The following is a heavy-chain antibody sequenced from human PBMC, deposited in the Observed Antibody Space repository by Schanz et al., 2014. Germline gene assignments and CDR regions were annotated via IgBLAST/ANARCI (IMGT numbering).Heavy chain of an antibody. CDR3: ARIGGSVFDY. J-gene: IGHJ4*02. CDR2: IKHDGSVK. V-gene: IGHV3-7*05. CDR1: GFIFSDYY. Sequence: VQLVESGGGLVKPGGSLRLSCAASGFIFSDYYMAWIRQAPGKGPEWVANIKHDGSVKDYVDSVEGRFTISRDNSKNSLYLQMNSLRAEDTAVYYCARIGGSVFDYWAQGTLVTVSS. D-gene: IGHD3-10*01.